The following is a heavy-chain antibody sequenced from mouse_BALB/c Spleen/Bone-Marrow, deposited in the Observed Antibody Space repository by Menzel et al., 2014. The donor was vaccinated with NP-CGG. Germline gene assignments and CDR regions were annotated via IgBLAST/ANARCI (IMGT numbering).Heavy chain of an antibody. CDR1: GFNIKDTY. CDR3: ASYYYGSYGFAY. J-gene: IGHJ3*01. V-gene: IGHV14-3*02. CDR2: IDPANGNT. Sequence: VQLQQPGAELVKPGASVKLSCTASGFNIKDTYMHWVEQRPEQGLEWIGRIDPANGNTKYDPKFQGKATITADTSSNTAYLQLSSLTSEDTAVYYCASYYYGSYGFAYWGQGTLVTVSA. D-gene: IGHD1-1*01.